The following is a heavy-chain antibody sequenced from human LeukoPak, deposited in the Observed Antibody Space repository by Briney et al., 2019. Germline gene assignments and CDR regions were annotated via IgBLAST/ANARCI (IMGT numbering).Heavy chain of an antibody. CDR3: ARTGDFDY. V-gene: IGHV4-39*07. CDR1: GGSISSSSYH. CDR2: IYYSGST. J-gene: IGHJ4*02. Sequence: SETLSLTCTVSGGSISSSSYHWGWIRQPPGKGLEWIGSIYYSGSTYYNPSLKSRVTISVDTSKNQFSLKLSSVTAADTAVYYCARTGDFDYWGQGTLVTVSS. D-gene: IGHD3-10*01.